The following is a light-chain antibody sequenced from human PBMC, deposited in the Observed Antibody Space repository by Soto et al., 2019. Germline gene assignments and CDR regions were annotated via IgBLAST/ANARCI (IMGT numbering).Light chain of an antibody. J-gene: IGKJ2*01. Sequence: DVQMTQVPSSLSPSVGDRVTITCRASQTISTFLNWYQQKPGKAPKLLIYSTSNSQSGVPSRFRGSGSGTDFTLTISSLQPEDFVTYYCQQSYIPPYTFGQGTKLENK. CDR3: QQSYIPPYT. CDR2: STS. CDR1: QTISTF. V-gene: IGKV1-39*01.